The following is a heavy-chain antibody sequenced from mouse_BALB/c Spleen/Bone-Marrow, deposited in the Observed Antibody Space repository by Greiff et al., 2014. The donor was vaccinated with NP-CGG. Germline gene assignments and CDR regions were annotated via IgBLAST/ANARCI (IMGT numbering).Heavy chain of an antibody. J-gene: IGHJ4*01. CDR3: AGVYGSSYDPYYYAMDY. CDR1: GFSLTSYG. V-gene: IGHV2-9*02. D-gene: IGHD1-1*01. CDR2: IWAGGST. Sequence: QVQLQQSGPGLVAPSQSLSITCTVSGFSLTSYGVYWARQPPGKGLEWLGVIWAGGSTNYNSGLMSRLSISKDNSKSQVLLKMNSLQTDDTAMYYCAGVYGSSYDPYYYAMDYWGQGTSVTVSS.